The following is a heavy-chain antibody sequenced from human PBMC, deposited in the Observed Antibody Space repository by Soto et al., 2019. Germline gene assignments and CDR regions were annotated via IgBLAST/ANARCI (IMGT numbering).Heavy chain of an antibody. Sequence: ASVKVSCKASGGTFSSYAISWVRQAPGQGLEWMGGIIPIFGTANYAQKFQGRVTITADKSTSTAYMELSSLRSEDTAVYYCERDNGLGHPTYWGQGTLVTVSS. D-gene: IGHD3-16*01. CDR2: IIPIFGTA. J-gene: IGHJ4*02. CDR1: GGTFSSYA. V-gene: IGHV1-69*06. CDR3: ERDNGLGHPTY.